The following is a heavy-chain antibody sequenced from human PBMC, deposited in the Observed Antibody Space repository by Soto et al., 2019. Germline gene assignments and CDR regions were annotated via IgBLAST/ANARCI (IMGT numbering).Heavy chain of an antibody. CDR3: ARDRGLYYYGSGSPSDL. V-gene: IGHV3-11*01. D-gene: IGHD3-10*01. CDR2: ISGSGSIV. J-gene: IGHJ5*02. Sequence: QVQLVESGGGLVKPGGSLRLSCAASGFIFSDYYMSWIRQAPGKGLECVSYISGSGSIVYYADSMKGRFTISRDNAKNSVYPQMNGLRVDDTAVYYCARDRGLYYYGSGSPSDLWGQGVLVTVSS. CDR1: GFIFSDYY.